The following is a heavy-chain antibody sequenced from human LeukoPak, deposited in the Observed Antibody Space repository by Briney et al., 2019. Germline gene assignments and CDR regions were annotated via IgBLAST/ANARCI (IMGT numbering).Heavy chain of an antibody. V-gene: IGHV4-4*07. CDR1: GGSISSYY. D-gene: IGHD3-16*01. CDR3: ARAYDAEGNYFDY. Sequence: SETLSLTCTVSGGSISSYYWSWLRQPAGKGLEWIGRIYTSGSTNYNPSLKSRVTMSVDTSKNQSSLKLSSVTAADTAVYYCARAYDAEGNYFDYWGQGTLVTVSS. J-gene: IGHJ4*02. CDR2: IYTSGST.